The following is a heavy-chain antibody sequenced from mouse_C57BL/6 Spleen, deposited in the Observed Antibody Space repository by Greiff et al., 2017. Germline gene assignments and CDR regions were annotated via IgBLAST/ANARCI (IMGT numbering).Heavy chain of an antibody. Sequence: EVKLVESGGDLVKPGGSLKLSCAASGFTFSSSGMSWVRQTPDKRLEWVATISSGGSYTYYPDSVKGRFTISRDNAKNTLYLQMSSLKSEDTAMYYCARDFTTVVADYWGQGTTLTVSS. D-gene: IGHD1-1*01. J-gene: IGHJ2*01. V-gene: IGHV5-6*01. CDR2: ISSGGSYT. CDR3: ARDFTTVVADY. CDR1: GFTFSSSG.